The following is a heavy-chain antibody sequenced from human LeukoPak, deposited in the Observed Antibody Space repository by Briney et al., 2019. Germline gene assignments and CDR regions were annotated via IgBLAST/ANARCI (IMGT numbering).Heavy chain of an antibody. J-gene: IGHJ3*02. CDR1: GYTFTSYY. D-gene: IGHD3-10*01. CDR2: INPSGGST. Sequence: GASVKVSCKASGYTFTSYYMHWVRQAPGQGLEWMGIINPSGGSTSYAQKFQGRVTMTRDTSTSTVYMELSSLRSEDTAVYYCARAMGLAVQGDAFDIWGQGTMVTVSS. CDR3: ARAMGLAVQGDAFDI. V-gene: IGHV1-46*01.